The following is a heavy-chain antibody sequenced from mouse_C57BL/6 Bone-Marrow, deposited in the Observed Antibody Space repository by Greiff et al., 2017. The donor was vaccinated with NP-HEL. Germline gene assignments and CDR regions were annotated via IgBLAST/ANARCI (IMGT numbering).Heavy chain of an antibody. Sequence: QVQLQQPGAELVKPGASVKLSCKASGYTFTSYWMHWVKQRPGQGLEWIGMIHPNSGSTNDNEKFKSKATLTVDKASSTAYMQLSSLTSEDSAVYYCARSGFITTVVDYWGQGTTLTVSS. D-gene: IGHD1-1*01. J-gene: IGHJ2*01. CDR3: ARSGFITTVVDY. V-gene: IGHV1-64*01. CDR1: GYTFTSYW. CDR2: IHPNSGST.